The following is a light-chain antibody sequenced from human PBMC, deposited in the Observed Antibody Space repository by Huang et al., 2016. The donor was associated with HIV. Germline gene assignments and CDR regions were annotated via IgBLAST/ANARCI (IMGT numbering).Light chain of an antibody. CDR2: ATS. CDR1: RGISDS. V-gene: IGKV1-NL1*01. Sequence: DIQVTQSPSSLSASVGDRVPVPCRTSRGISDSLVWYQQQPVRAPKLLVYATSRLESGVPSSVSGSGSGADCTLTINNLQPEDFATYYCQQYYGTPYTFGQGTKVEIK. J-gene: IGKJ2*01. CDR3: QQYYGTPYT.